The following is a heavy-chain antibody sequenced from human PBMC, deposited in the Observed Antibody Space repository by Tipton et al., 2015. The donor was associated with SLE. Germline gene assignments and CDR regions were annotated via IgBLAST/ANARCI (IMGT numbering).Heavy chain of an antibody. Sequence: SLRLSCAASGFTFYDYAMHWVRQAPGKGLEWVSAISRSGDATYYADPVKGWFTISRDNSRNTLYLQMNSLRAEDTAVYYCAMSSATLTHYFDYWGQGTLVTVSS. V-gene: IGHV3-23*01. CDR3: AMSSATLTHYFDY. CDR1: GFTFYDYA. CDR2: ISRSGDAT. D-gene: IGHD3-10*01. J-gene: IGHJ4*02.